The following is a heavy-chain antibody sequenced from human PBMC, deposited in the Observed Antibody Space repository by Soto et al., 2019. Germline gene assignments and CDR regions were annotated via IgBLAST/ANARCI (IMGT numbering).Heavy chain of an antibody. V-gene: IGHV3-48*01. CDR3: AREYSSGWGGYNWFDP. D-gene: IGHD6-19*01. J-gene: IGHJ5*02. CDR1: GFTFSSYS. Sequence: EVQLVESGGGLVQPGGSLRLSCAASGFTFSSYSMNWVRQAPGKGLEWVSYISSSSSTIYYADSVKGPFTISRDNAKNSLYLQMNSLRAEDTAVYYCAREYSSGWGGYNWFDPWGQGTLVTVSS. CDR2: ISSSSSTI.